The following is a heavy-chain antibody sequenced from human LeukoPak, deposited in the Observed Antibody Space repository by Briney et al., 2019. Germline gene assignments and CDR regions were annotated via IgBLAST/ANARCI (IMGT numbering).Heavy chain of an antibody. Sequence: WASVKVSCKASGYTFTGYYLHWVRQAPGQGLEWMGCVNPNSGDTNYAQKFQGSVTMTRDTSISTVYMELSRLRSDDTAVYYCARAGGSYWWFDSWGQGTLVTVSS. CDR2: VNPNSGDT. CDR3: ARAGGSYWWFDS. D-gene: IGHD1-26*01. J-gene: IGHJ5*01. V-gene: IGHV1-2*02. CDR1: GYTFTGYY.